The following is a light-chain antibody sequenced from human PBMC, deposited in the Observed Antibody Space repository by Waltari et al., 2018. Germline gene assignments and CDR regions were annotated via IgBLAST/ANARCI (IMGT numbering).Light chain of an antibody. J-gene: IGLJ2*01. CDR3: LSYDISLSAAL. CDR1: SPNIGGYY. V-gene: IGLV1-40*01. Sequence: QSVVTQPPSVSGAPGQRVTISCTGSSPNIGGYYVSWYQQVPGTTPKLLIYQDNKRPSGVSDRFSGSKSGTSASLTITGLQTEDEADYYCLSYDISLSAALFGGGTRLTVL. CDR2: QDN.